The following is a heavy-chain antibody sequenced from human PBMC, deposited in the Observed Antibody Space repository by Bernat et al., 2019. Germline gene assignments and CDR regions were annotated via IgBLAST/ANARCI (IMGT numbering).Heavy chain of an antibody. CDR1: GFTFSDYY. V-gene: IGHV3-11*06. Sequence: QVQLVESGGGLVKPGGSLRLSCAASGFTFSDYYMSWIRQAPGKGLEWVSYISSSSSYTNYADSVKGRFTISRDNAKNSLYLQMNSLRAEDTAVYYCARGLSAVEYGPLRYMDVWGKGTMVTVSS. CDR3: ARGLSAVEYGPLRYMDV. D-gene: IGHD3-10*01. J-gene: IGHJ6*03. CDR2: ISSSSSYT.